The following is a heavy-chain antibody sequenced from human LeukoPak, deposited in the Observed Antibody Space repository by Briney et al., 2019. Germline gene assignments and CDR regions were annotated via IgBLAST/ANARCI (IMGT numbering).Heavy chain of an antibody. V-gene: IGHV4-59*08. CDR1: SGSISGYY. J-gene: IGHJ4*02. CDR3: ARHGFNPYYFDY. Sequence: SETLSLTCTVSSGSISGYYWSWIRQPPGKGLEWVGYIYYSGGTNYNPPLRSRVTISVDTSKNLFSLKLTSVTAADTAVYYCARHGFNPYYFDYWGQGILVTVSS. D-gene: IGHD1-14*01. CDR2: IYYSGGT.